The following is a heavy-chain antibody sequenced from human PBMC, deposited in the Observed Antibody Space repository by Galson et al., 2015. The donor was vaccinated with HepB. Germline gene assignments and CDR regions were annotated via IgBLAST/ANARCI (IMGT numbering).Heavy chain of an antibody. J-gene: IGHJ4*02. CDR1: GYTFTSYT. D-gene: IGHD1-14*01. CDR3: ARAQGIWPVEVSYFDS. Sequence: SVKVSCKASGYTFTSYTMHWVRQAPGQRLEWMGWINAANGNTKYSRKFQGRVTMTRDTSASTAYMELTSLRSEDTAVFYCARAQGIWPVEVSYFDSWGQGTLVTVSS. CDR2: INAANGNT. V-gene: IGHV1-3*01.